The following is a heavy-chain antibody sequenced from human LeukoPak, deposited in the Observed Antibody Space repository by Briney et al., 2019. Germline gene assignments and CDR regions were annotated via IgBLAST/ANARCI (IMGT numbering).Heavy chain of an antibody. CDR3: ARGTRGSGWFDP. V-gene: IGHV4-59*01. CDR1: GGSISSYY. D-gene: IGHD5-12*01. CDR2: IYYSGST. J-gene: IGHJ5*02. Sequence: SETLSLTCTVSGGSISSYYWSWIRQPPGKGLEWIGYIYYSGSTNYNPSLKSRVTISVDTSKNQLSLKLSSVTAADTAVYYCARGTRGSGWFDPWGQGTLVTVSS.